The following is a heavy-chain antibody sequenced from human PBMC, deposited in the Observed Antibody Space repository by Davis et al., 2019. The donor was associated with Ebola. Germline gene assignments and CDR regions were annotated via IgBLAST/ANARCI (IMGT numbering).Heavy chain of an antibody. CDR2: IIPIFGTA. V-gene: IGHV1-69*06. D-gene: IGHD4-17*01. CDR1: GGTFSSYA. CDR3: ATDLGDYFDY. J-gene: IGHJ4*02. Sequence: AASVKVSCKASGGTFSSYAISWVRQAPGQGLEWMGGIIPIFGTANYAQKFQGRVTITADKSTSTAYMELSSLRSEDTAVYYCATDLGDYFDYWGQGTLVTVSS.